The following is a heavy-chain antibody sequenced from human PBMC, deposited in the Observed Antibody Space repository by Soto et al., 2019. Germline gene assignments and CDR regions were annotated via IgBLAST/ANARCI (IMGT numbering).Heavy chain of an antibody. J-gene: IGHJ4*02. CDR1: GGTVSSYA. Sequence: QVQLVQSGAEVKKPGSSVKVSCKASGGTVSSYAISLVRPAPGQGLEWMGGIIPIFGTANYAQKCQGRVTSTADESTSTAYTELSSLRSEDTAVYYCAGRYPRSPGEFDYWGQGTLVTVSS. CDR2: IIPIFGTA. D-gene: IGHD3-16*01. V-gene: IGHV1-69*01. CDR3: AGRYPRSPGEFDY.